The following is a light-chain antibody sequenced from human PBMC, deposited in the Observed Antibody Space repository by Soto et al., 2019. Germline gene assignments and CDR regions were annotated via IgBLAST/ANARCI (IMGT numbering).Light chain of an antibody. CDR2: GAY. CDR1: QDIRGD. V-gene: IGKV1-6*01. CDR3: LQDDDYPRT. J-gene: IGKJ1*01. Sequence: AIQMTQSPSSLSASVGDRLTITCRASQDIRGDLGWYQQKPGKAPKLLIYGAYRLESGVPSRFSGSGSGTFFTLVISSLQPEDSATYYCLQDDDYPRTFGQGTKVEVK.